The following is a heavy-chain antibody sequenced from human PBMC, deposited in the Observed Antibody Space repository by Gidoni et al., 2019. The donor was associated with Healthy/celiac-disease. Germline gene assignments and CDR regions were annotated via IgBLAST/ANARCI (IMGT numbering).Heavy chain of an antibody. CDR2: IYWDDDK. V-gene: IGHV2-5*02. CDR3: AHRIAAGLTRGNWFDP. Sequence: QITLKESGPTLGQPTQTSTLTCTFSGLSHSTRRVGVGWIRQPPGKALEWLALIYWDDDKRYSPSLKSRLTISKDTSKNQVVLTMTNMNPVDTATYYCAHRIAAGLTRGNWFDPWGQGTLVTVSS. CDR1: GLSHSTRRVG. J-gene: IGHJ5*02. D-gene: IGHD6-13*01.